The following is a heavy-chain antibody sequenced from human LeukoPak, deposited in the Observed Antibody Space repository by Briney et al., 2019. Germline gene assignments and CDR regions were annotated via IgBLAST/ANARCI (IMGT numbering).Heavy chain of an antibody. CDR1: GYTFTGYY. CDR3: ARAGVWFGEITDY. D-gene: IGHD3-10*01. Sequence: ASVKVSCKASGYTFTGYYMHWVRQAPGQGLEWMGWINPNSGGTNYAQKFQGRVTMTRDTPISTAYMELSRLRSDDMAVYYCARAGVWFGEITDYWGQGTLVTVSS. J-gene: IGHJ4*02. V-gene: IGHV1-2*02. CDR2: INPNSGGT.